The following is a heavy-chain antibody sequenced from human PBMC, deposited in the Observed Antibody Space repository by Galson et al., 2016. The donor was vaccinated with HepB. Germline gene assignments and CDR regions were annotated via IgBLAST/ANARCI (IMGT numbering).Heavy chain of an antibody. CDR1: GFTFSSYG. CDR2: ISFDGNNK. J-gene: IGHJ4*02. CDR3: ASMTGTTPGGY. V-gene: IGHV3-30*03. Sequence: SLRLSCAASGFTFSSYGMHWVRQAPGKGLEWVAVISFDGNNKFYGDSVKGRFTISRDNSKNTLYLQMNSLRAEDTAVYYCASMTGTTPGGYWGQGTLVTVSS. D-gene: IGHD1-20*01.